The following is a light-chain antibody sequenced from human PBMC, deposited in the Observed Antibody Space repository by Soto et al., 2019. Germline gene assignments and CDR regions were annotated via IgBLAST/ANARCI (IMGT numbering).Light chain of an antibody. CDR3: QQYNSYSPAWT. V-gene: IGKV1-5*03. CDR1: QSISSW. J-gene: IGKJ1*01. Sequence: DIPMTQSPSTLSASVGDRVTITCRASQSISSWLAWYQQKPGKAPKLLIYKASSLESGVPSRFSGSGSGTEVTLTISSLQPDDFATYYCQQYNSYSPAWTFGQGTKVEIK. CDR2: KAS.